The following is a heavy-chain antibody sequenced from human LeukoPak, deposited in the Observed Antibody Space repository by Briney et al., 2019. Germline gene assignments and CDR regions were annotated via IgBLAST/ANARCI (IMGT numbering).Heavy chain of an antibody. Sequence: GGSLRLSCAASGFTFNTYSMNWVRQAPGKGLEWVSSISTSSIYIYYADSLKGRFTISRDNAKNSLYLQMNSLRAEDTAVYYCASITMVRGAFDYWGQGTLVTVSS. CDR2: ISTSSIYI. J-gene: IGHJ4*02. D-gene: IGHD3-10*01. V-gene: IGHV3-21*01. CDR3: ASITMVRGAFDY. CDR1: GFTFNTYS.